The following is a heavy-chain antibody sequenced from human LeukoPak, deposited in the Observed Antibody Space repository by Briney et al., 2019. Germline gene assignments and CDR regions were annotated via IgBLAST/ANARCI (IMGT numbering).Heavy chain of an antibody. CDR2: ISFSSSYT. D-gene: IGHD3-22*01. CDR3: ARAPVVISAFDI. V-gene: IGHV3-21*01. J-gene: IGHJ3*02. CDR1: GFTFSSYT. Sequence: GGSLRLSCAASGFTFSSYTMAGVRQAPGKGLEWISSISFSSSYTYYADSVKGRFTISRDNAKNSLDLQMNSLRAEDTAVYYCARAPVVISAFDIWGQGTMVTVSS.